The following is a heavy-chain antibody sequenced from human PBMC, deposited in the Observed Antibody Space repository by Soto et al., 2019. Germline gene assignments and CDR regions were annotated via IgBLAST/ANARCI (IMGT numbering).Heavy chain of an antibody. J-gene: IGHJ3*02. V-gene: IGHV4-34*01. D-gene: IGHD1-1*01. CDR3: ARVERGTATTVVDAFDI. Sequence: QVQLQQWGAGLLKPSETLSLTCAVYGGFVSSGSYYWSWIRQPPGKGLEWFGEMSHSGGTPFNPSLKSRGTLSVDTSKNQFPLKMSSLTAADTALYYCARVERGTATTVVDAFDIWGPGIMVTVYS. CDR2: MSHSGGT. CDR1: GGFVSSGSYY.